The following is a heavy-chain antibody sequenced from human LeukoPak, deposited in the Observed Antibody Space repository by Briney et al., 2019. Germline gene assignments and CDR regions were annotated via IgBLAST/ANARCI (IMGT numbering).Heavy chain of an antibody. Sequence: SETLSLTCTVSGGSINSSTSFWGWIRQPSGKGLEWIGSIYYSGSTYYNPSLKSRVTISVDTSKNQFSLKLSSVTAADTAVYYCVRRSNPVVITHYDAFDIWGQGTMVTVSS. J-gene: IGHJ3*02. D-gene: IGHD3-22*01. V-gene: IGHV4-39*01. CDR1: GGSINSSTSF. CDR3: VRRSNPVVITHYDAFDI. CDR2: IYYSGST.